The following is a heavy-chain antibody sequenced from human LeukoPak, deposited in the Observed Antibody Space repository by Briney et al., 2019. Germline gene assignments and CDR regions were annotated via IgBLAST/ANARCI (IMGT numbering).Heavy chain of an antibody. J-gene: IGHJ5*02. CDR1: GYTFTSYG. D-gene: IGHD2-21*02. V-gene: IGHV1-18*01. CDR2: ISAYNGNT. CDR3: ARDNGYCGGDCYYNWFDP. Sequence: ASVKVSCKAFGYTFTSYGISWVRQAPGQGLEWMGWISAYNGNTNYAQKLQGRVTMTTDTSTSTAYMELRSLRSDDTAVYYCARDNGYCGGDCYYNWFDPWGQGALVTVSS.